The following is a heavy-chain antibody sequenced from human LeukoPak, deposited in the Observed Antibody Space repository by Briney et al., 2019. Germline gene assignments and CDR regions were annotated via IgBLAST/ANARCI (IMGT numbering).Heavy chain of an antibody. CDR1: GFIFSRNS. Sequence: HPGGSLRLSCAASGFIFSRNSMNWVRQAPGKGLVWVSRINSDGSSTSYADSVKGRFTISRDNAKNTLYLQMNSLRAEDTAVYYCARDPFYSYYFDYWGQGTLVTVSS. CDR3: ARDPFYSYYFDY. J-gene: IGHJ4*02. V-gene: IGHV3-74*01. CDR2: INSDGSST. D-gene: IGHD2-15*01.